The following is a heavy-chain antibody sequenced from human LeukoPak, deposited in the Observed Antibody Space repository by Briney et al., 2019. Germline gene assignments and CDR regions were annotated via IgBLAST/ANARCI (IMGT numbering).Heavy chain of an antibody. CDR1: GGSINSYY. V-gene: IGHV4-59*12. CDR3: ARDDSDFAY. D-gene: IGHD4-11*01. J-gene: IGHJ4*02. CDR2: IYYSGST. Sequence: SETLSLTCTVSGGSINSYYWSWIRQPPGKGLEWIGYIYYSGSTNYNPSLKSRVTISVDTSKNQFSLKVTSVTASDTAVYYCARDDSDFAYWGQGTLVTVSS.